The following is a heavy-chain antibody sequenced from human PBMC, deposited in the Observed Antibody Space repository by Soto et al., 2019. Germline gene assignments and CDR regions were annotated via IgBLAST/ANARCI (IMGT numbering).Heavy chain of an antibody. CDR3: ATEQHPYYYYGMDV. J-gene: IGHJ6*02. Sequence: PSETMSLTCAVYGVSFSGYYWSWTRQPPGKGLEWIGEINHSGSTNYNPSLKSRVTISVDTSKNQFSLKLSSVTAADTAVYYCATEQHPYYYYGMDVWGQGTTVTVSS. V-gene: IGHV4-34*01. D-gene: IGHD6-13*01. CDR1: GVSFSGYY. CDR2: INHSGST.